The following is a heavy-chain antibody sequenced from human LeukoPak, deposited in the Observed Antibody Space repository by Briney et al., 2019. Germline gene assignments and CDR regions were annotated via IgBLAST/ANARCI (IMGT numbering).Heavy chain of an antibody. Sequence: GGSLRLSCSASGFTVSSYAMHWVRQAPGKGLEYVSAISSNGGSTYYADSVQGRFTISRDNSKNTLYLQMSSLRAEDTAVYYCVKCSSGYYIDPFDIRGQGTMVTVST. D-gene: IGHD3-22*01. CDR3: VKCSSGYYIDPFDI. J-gene: IGHJ3*02. CDR2: ISSNGGST. V-gene: IGHV3-64D*09. CDR1: GFTVSSYA.